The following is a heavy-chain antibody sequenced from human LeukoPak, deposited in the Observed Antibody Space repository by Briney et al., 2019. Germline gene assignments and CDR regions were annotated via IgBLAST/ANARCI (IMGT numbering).Heavy chain of an antibody. D-gene: IGHD3-10*01. V-gene: IGHV3-73*01. J-gene: IGHJ4*02. CDR1: GFTFSGSA. CDR3: TGNYYGSGSYADFDY. Sequence: GGSLRLSCAASGFTFSGSALHWVRQASGKGLEWVGRIRSTANGYATAYAASVKGRFTISRDDSKNTAYLQMDSLKTEDTAVYYCTGNYYGSGSYADFDYWGQGTLVSVSS. CDR2: IRSTANGYAT.